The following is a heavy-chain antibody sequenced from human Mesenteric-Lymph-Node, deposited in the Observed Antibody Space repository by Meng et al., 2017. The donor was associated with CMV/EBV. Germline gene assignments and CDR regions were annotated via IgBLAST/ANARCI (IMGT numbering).Heavy chain of an antibody. V-gene: IGHV4-31*02. J-gene: IGHJ4*02. CDR2: IYDSGST. D-gene: IGHD4-17*01. Sequence: GGSISSGGYSWSWIRQHPGKGLEWIGYIYDSGSTYYKSSLKSRVTISVDTSKNQFSLKLGSVTAADTAVYYCARMPSAGDYDVRVDYWGQGTLVTVSS. CDR1: GGSISSGGYS. CDR3: ARMPSAGDYDVRVDY.